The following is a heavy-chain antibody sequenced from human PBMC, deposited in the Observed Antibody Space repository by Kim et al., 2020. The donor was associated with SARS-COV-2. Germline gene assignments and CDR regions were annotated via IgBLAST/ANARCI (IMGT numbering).Heavy chain of an antibody. CDR2: IWYDGGNK. D-gene: IGHD3-9*01. Sequence: GGSLRLSCAASGFAMSSYGMHWVRQAPGKGLEWVSLIWYDGGNKYYADSVKGRFTISRDNSKNTLYLQMNSLRAEDTAAYYCARDYAGYFKGLDVWGQGT. V-gene: IGHV3-33*01. CDR1: GFAMSSYG. J-gene: IGHJ6*02. CDR3: ARDYAGYFKGLDV.